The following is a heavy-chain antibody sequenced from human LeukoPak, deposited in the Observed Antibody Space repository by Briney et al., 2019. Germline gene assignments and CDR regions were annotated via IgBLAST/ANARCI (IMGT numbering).Heavy chain of an antibody. CDR3: AKDRPNFYYTSGSYYKIKGDF. J-gene: IGHJ4*02. Sequence: PGGSLRLSCEASGFTFNTHAMSWVRQAPGKGLECVSGITSSGGTPYYTDSVKGGFTISRDNSKNTLYLQMDSLRWEDTAVYYCAKDRPNFYYTSGSYYKIKGDFWGQGSLVTVSS. CDR1: GFTFNTHA. CDR2: ITSSGGTP. D-gene: IGHD3-10*01. V-gene: IGHV3-23*01.